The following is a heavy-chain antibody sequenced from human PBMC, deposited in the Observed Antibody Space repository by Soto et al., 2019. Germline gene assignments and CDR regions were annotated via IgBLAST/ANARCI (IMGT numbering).Heavy chain of an antibody. V-gene: IGHV3-30-3*01. D-gene: IGHD5-12*01. CDR3: ARLRRDGYKHYYYYGMDV. CDR1: GSTFSSYA. J-gene: IGHJ6*02. Sequence: PGGTLRLSCAASGSTFSSYAMHWVRQAPGKGLEWVAVISYDGSNKYYADSVKGRFTISRDNSKNTLYLQMNSLRAEDTAVYYCARLRRDGYKHYYYYGMDVWGQGTTVTVSS. CDR2: ISYDGSNK.